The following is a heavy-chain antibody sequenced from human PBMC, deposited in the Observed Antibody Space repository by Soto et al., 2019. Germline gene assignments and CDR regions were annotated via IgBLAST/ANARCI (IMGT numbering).Heavy chain of an antibody. D-gene: IGHD2-2*01. J-gene: IGHJ5*02. CDR3: ARALVPAASVGCWFDP. V-gene: IGHV4-30-4*02. CDR1: GGSISSGDYY. CDR2: IYYSGST. Sequence: SETLSLTCTVSGGSISSGDYYWSWIRQPPGKGLEWIGYIYYSGSTYYNPSLKSRVTISVDTSKNQFSLKLSSVTAADTAVYYCARALVPAASVGCWFDPWGQGTLVTVSS.